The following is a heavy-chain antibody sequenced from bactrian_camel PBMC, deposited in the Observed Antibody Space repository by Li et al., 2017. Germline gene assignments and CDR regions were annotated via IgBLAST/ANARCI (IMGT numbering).Heavy chain of an antibody. CDR2: INSGGDTT. CDR1: GFTFSYYA. D-gene: IGHD5*01. Sequence: VQLVESGGGLVQPGGSLRLSCAASGFTFSYYAMTWARQAPGKGLEWVSGINSGGDTTNYADSVKGRFIISRDNAKNTLYLQMNSLKTDDTAEYYCATVGGTWSALMNWGQGTQVTVS. CDR3: ATVGGTWSALMN. J-gene: IGHJ4*01. V-gene: IGHV3S42*01.